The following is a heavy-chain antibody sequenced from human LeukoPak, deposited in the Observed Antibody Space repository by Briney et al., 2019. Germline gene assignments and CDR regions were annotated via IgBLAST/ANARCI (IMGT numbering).Heavy chain of an antibody. D-gene: IGHD3-22*01. CDR2: ISASAAMT. J-gene: IGHJ4*02. Sequence: GGSLRLSCEASGFTFNNYVMTWVRQAPGEGLEWVSSISASAAMTYYADSVKGRFTVSRDNAKNSLYLQMNSLRAEDTAVYYCARGDYDSSGYHFDYWGQGTLVTVSS. V-gene: IGHV3-23*01. CDR1: GFTFNNYV. CDR3: ARGDYDSSGYHFDY.